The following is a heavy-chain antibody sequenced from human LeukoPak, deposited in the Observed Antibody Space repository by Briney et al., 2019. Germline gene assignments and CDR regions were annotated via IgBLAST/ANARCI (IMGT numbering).Heavy chain of an antibody. Sequence: PGGSLRLSCAASGFTFSDHYMDWVRQAPGKGLEWVGRTRNKANSYTTEYAASVKGRFTISRDDSKNSLYLQMNSLKTEDTAVYYCARARTVWGDYEYYFDYWGQGTLVTVSS. J-gene: IGHJ4*02. CDR2: TRNKANSYTT. CDR3: ARARTVWGDYEYYFDY. D-gene: IGHD4-17*01. V-gene: IGHV3-72*01. CDR1: GFTFSDHY.